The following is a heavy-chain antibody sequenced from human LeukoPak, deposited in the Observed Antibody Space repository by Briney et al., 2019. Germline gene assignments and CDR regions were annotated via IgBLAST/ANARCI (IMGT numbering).Heavy chain of an antibody. Sequence: ASVKVSCKASGYTFTSYAMHWVRQAPGQRLEWMGWINAGNGNTKYSQKFQGRVTITADESTSTAYMELSSLRSEDTAVYYCARSYSSSWLPEYWGQGTLVTVSS. CDR3: ARSYSSSWLPEY. D-gene: IGHD6-13*01. CDR2: INAGNGNT. J-gene: IGHJ4*02. V-gene: IGHV1-3*01. CDR1: GYTFTSYA.